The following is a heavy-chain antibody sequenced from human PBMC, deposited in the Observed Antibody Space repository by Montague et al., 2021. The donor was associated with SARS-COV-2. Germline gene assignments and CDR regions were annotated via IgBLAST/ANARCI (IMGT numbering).Heavy chain of an antibody. CDR1: GGSISSDY. CDR2: ICYKGTT. D-gene: IGHD5-24*01. V-gene: IGHV4-59*01. J-gene: IGHJ5*02. CDR3: AREDRWNWFDP. Sequence: SETLSLTCSVSGGSISSDYWSWIRRSPGTGLEWIGYICYKGTTNYNPSLKSRVTFSIDTSKNQFSLKLISVTAADTAVYFCAREDRWNWFDPWGQGVLVTVSS.